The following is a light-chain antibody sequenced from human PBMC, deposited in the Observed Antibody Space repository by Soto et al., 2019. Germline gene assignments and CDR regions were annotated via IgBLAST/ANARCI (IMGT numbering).Light chain of an antibody. Sequence: QSALTPPASVSGSPGQSITISCTGTSSDLAIYNYVSGYQQQPGKAPKLMIYQVTNRPSGVTNRFSGSRSGNTASLTIPGLQAEDADDYYCSSYTDSSNSVFGAGTKLA. CDR2: QVT. V-gene: IGLV2-14*01. CDR3: SSYTDSSNSV. J-gene: IGLJ1*01. CDR1: SSDLAIYNY.